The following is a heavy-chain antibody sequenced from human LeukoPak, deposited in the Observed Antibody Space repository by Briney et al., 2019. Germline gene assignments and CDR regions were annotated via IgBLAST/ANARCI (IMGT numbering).Heavy chain of an antibody. D-gene: IGHD5-24*01. J-gene: IGHJ3*02. Sequence: GESLKISCKGSGYSFTSYWIGWVRQMPGKGLEWMGIIYPGDSDTRYSPSFQGQVTISADKSIGTAYLQWRSLKASDTAMYYCASLVEMATYDAFDIWGQGTMVTVSS. CDR1: GYSFTSYW. CDR2: IYPGDSDT. V-gene: IGHV5-51*01. CDR3: ASLVEMATYDAFDI.